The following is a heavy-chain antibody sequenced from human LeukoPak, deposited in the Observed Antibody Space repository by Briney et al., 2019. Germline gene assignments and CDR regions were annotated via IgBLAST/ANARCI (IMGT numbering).Heavy chain of an antibody. CDR3: ARRRSLSYSSSSGFDY. CDR2: IYYSGST. CDR1: GGSISSSSYY. V-gene: IGHV4-39*01. D-gene: IGHD6-6*01. Sequence: SETLSLTCTVSGGSISSSSYYWGWIRQPPGKGLEWIGSIYYSGSTYYNPSPKSRVTISVDTSKNQFSLKLSSVTAADTAVYYCARRRSLSYSSSSGFDYWGQGTLVTVSS. J-gene: IGHJ4*02.